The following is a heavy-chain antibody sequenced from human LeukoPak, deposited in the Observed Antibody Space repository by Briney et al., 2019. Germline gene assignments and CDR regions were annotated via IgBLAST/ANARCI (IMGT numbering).Heavy chain of an antibody. CDR2: IWYDGSNK. J-gene: IGHJ4*02. V-gene: IGHV3-33*01. Sequence: GRSLRLSCAASGFTFSSYGMHWVRQAPGKGLEWVAVIWYDGSNKYYADSVKGRFTISRDNSKNTLYLQMNSLRAEDTAVYYCARGRAYYDYVWGSFYFDYWGQGTLVTVSS. CDR1: GFTFSSYG. D-gene: IGHD3-16*01. CDR3: ARGRAYYDYVWGSFYFDY.